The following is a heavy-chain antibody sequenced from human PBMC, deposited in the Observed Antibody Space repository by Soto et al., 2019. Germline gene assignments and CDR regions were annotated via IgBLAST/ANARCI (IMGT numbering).Heavy chain of an antibody. J-gene: IGHJ4*02. V-gene: IGHV3-74*01. Sequence: PGGSLRLSCLVSGFSFSSSWMHWVRQAPGKGLVWVSRINSDGSSTNYADSVKGRFTASRDNAKNMLYLQMNSLRVEDTALYYCVTGWSGYWGQGTLVTVSS. CDR1: GFSFSSSW. CDR2: INSDGSST. D-gene: IGHD2-15*01. CDR3: VTGWSGY.